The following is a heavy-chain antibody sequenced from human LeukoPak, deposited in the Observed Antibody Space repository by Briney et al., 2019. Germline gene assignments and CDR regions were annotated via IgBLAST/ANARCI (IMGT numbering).Heavy chain of an antibody. J-gene: IGHJ4*02. V-gene: IGHV3-53*04. Sequence: GGSLRLSCAASGFGVSRNYMSWVRQAPGKGLEWVSVIHSGGTTYYAESVKGRFTLSRHNSQNTLYLQMDRLRAEDTAVYYCARQNHWSGSFSYYFDYWGQGTLVTVSS. CDR3: ARQNHWSGSFSYYFDY. CDR1: GFGVSRNY. D-gene: IGHD1-26*01. CDR2: IHSGGTT.